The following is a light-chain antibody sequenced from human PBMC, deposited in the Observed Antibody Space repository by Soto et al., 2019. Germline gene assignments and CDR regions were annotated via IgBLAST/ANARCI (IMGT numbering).Light chain of an antibody. CDR1: SSDVGGYNY. CDR3: RSYTSSSTLV. J-gene: IGLJ2*01. CDR2: DVS. Sequence: QSALTQPASVSGSPGQSITISCTGTSSDVGGYNYVSWYQQHPGTAPKLMIYDVSNRPSGVSNRFSGSKSGNTASLTISGLQAEDEADYYCRSYTSSSTLVFGGGTKLTVL. V-gene: IGLV2-14*01.